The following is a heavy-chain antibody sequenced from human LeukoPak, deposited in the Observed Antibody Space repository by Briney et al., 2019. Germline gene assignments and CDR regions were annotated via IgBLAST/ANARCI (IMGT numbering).Heavy chain of an antibody. Sequence: SETLSLTCTVSGGSINSHYWSWIRQPPGKGLEWIAYIYYSGTTNYNPSLKSRVTISVDPSKNEFSLKLTSVTAADTAVYYCARDLGTFGATGLDAFDIWGQGTMVTVSS. V-gene: IGHV4-59*11. CDR3: ARDLGTFGATGLDAFDI. CDR1: GGSINSHY. CDR2: IYYSGTT. D-gene: IGHD6-13*01. J-gene: IGHJ3*02.